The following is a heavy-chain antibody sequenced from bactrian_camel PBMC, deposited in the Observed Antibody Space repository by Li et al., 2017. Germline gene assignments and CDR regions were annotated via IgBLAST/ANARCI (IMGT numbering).Heavy chain of an antibody. D-gene: IGHD7*01. CDR3: AADQLYGTCRDVLDFPA. Sequence: LVESGGGLVQPGGSLRLTCAASGRTSEYYCMGWFPQVPGKEREGVAVFRGDGKTAYADSVKGRFTITRDKAKDLVYLQMNGLQPEDTGMYYCAADQLYGTCRDVLDFPARGQGTQV. CDR1: GRTSEYYC. V-gene: IGHV3S53*01. J-gene: IGHJ4*01. CDR2: FRGDGKT.